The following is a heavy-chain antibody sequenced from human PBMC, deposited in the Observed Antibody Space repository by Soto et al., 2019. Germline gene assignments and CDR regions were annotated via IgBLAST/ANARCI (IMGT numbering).Heavy chain of an antibody. Sequence: GGSLRLSCAASGFTFSSYSMNWVRQAPGKGLEWVSSISSSSSYIYYADSVKGRFTISRDNAKNSLYLQMNSLRAEDTAVYPWVRRVRGVIIRNYWGQGTLVTVSS. J-gene: IGHJ4*02. CDR2: ISSSSSYI. V-gene: IGHV3-21*01. CDR1: GFTFSSYS. CDR3: VRRVRGVIIRNY. D-gene: IGHD3-10*01.